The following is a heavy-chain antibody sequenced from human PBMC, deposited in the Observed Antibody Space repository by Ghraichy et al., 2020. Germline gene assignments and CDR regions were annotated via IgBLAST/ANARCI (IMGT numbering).Heavy chain of an antibody. V-gene: IGHV6-1*01. CDR3: ARAVAATKSFDY. J-gene: IGHJ4*02. CDR1: GDSVSSNSAT. Sequence: SQTLSLTCAISGDSVSSNSATWNWIRQSPSRGPEWLGRTYYRSKWYNDYAVSVKSRITINPDTSKNQFSLQLNSVTPEDTAVYYCARAVAATKSFDYWGQGTLVTVSS. D-gene: IGHD4-11*01. CDR2: TYYRSKWYN.